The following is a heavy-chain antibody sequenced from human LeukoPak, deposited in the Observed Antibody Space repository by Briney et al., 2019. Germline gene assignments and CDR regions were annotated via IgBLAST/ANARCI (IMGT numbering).Heavy chain of an antibody. D-gene: IGHD6-13*01. CDR3: ARGGSSWYSWTPTYYFDY. CDR2: IYHSGST. Sequence: SQTLSLTCTVSGYSISSGYYWGWIRQPPGKGLEWIGSIYHSGSTYYNPSLKSRVTISVDTSKNQFSLKLSSVTAADTAVYYCARGGSSWYSWTPTYYFDYWGQGALVTVSS. J-gene: IGHJ4*02. V-gene: IGHV4-38-2*02. CDR1: GYSISSGYY.